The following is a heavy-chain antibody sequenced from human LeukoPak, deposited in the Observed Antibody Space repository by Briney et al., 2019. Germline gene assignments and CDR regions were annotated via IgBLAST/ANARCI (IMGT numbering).Heavy chain of an antibody. CDR1: GFTFSSYA. CDR3: AKGGRQFVGEDPY. CDR2: ISGSGGST. V-gene: IGHV3-23*01. Sequence: PGGSLRLSCAASGFTFSSYAMSWVRQAPGKGLEWVSAISGSGGSTYYADSVKGRFTISRDNSKNTLYLRMNSLRAEDTAVYYCAKGGRQFVGEDPYWGQGTLVTVSS. D-gene: IGHD3-3*01. J-gene: IGHJ4*02.